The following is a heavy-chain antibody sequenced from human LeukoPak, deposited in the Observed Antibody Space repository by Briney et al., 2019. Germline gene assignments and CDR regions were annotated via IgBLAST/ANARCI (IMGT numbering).Heavy chain of an antibody. D-gene: IGHD6-13*01. J-gene: IGHJ6*03. CDR1: GGSISSYY. CDR2: IYTSGST. V-gene: IGHV4-4*09. Sequence: SETLSLTCTVSGGSISSYYWSWIRQPPGKGLEWSGYIYTSGSTNYNPSLKSRVTISVDTSKNQFSLKLSSVTAADTAVYYCARLGAAGTGYYYYYYMDVWGKGTTVTVSS. CDR3: ARLGAAGTGYYYYYYMDV.